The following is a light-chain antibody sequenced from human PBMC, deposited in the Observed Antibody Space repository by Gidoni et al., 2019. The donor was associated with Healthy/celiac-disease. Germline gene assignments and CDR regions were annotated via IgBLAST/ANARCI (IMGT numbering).Light chain of an antibody. CDR2: KAS. Sequence: DIQMTQSPSTWSASVGDRVTITCRASQSISSWLAWYQQKQGKAPKLLIYKASSLESGVPSRFSGSGFGPEFTLTISSLQPDDFATYYCQQYNSYWTFGQGTKVEIK. CDR3: QQYNSYWT. J-gene: IGKJ1*01. V-gene: IGKV1-5*03. CDR1: QSISSW.